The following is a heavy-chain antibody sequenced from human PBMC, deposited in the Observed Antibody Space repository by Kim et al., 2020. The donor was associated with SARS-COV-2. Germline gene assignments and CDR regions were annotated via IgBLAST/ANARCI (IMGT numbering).Heavy chain of an antibody. J-gene: IGHJ4*02. D-gene: IGHD2-15*01. CDR1: GFAFSSFN. CDR2: ISTSSYR. Sequence: GGSLRLSCAASGFAFSSFNMNWVRQAPGKGLEWVSSISTSSYRFYADSVKGRFTTSRDNAQNLMYLQMNSRRAEDTAIYYCASEDCSDSTCYYWGQGALVTVSS. CDR3: ASEDCSDSTCYY. V-gene: IGHV3-21*01.